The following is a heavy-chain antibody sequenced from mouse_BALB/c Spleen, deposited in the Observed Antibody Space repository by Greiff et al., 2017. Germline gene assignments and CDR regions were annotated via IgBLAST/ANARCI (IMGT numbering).Heavy chain of an antibody. J-gene: IGHJ4*01. CDR2: ISSGSSTI. Sequence: EVQVVESGGGLVQPGGSRKLSCAASGFTFSSFGMHWVRQAPEKGLEWVAYISSGSSTIYYADTVKGRFTISRDNPKNTLFLQMTSLRSEDTAMYYCARSDYYEDYAMDYWGQGTSVTVSS. CDR1: GFTFSSFG. CDR3: ARSDYYEDYAMDY. V-gene: IGHV5-17*02. D-gene: IGHD1-1*01.